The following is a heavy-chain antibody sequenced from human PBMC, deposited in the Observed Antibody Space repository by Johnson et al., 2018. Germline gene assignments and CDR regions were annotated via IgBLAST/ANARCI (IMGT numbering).Heavy chain of an antibody. CDR1: GFTFSSYA. CDR2: ISGSGSTT. J-gene: IGHJ4*02. D-gene: IGHD6-19*01. CDR3: AKDRQWLVELDY. V-gene: IGHV3-23*04. Sequence: VQLVQSGGGLVQPGGSLRLSCAASGFTFSSYAMSWVRQAPGKGLEWVSAISGSGSTTYYADSVKGRFTISRDNSKNMLYLQMNNLRAEDTAVYYCAKDRQWLVELDYWGQGTLVTVSS.